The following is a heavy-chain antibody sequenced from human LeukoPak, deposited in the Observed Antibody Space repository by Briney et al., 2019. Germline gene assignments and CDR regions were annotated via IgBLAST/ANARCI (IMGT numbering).Heavy chain of an antibody. J-gene: IGHJ1*01. V-gene: IGHV4-4*09. CDR2: IYDSGIT. Sequence: SETLSLTCSVSGDSVSSGYWSWIRQPPEKGLEWIGYIYDSGITDYNSSLKSRLTISVDTSNNQFSLNLRSVTAADTAVYYCAGRGHRYSRDWGQGILVTVSS. D-gene: IGHD2-15*01. CDR1: GDSVSSGY. CDR3: AGRGHRYSRD.